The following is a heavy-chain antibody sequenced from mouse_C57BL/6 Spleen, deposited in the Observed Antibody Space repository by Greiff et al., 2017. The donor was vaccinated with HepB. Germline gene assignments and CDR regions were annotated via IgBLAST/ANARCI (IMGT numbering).Heavy chain of an antibody. V-gene: IGHV5-17*01. J-gene: IGHJ4*01. CDR3: ARKGTCIYYGYDGGAMDY. CDR1: GFTFSDYG. Sequence: EVNVVESGGGLVKPGGSLKLSCAASGFTFSDYGMHWVRQAPEKGLEWVAYISSGSSTIYYADTVKGRFTISRDNAKNTLFLQMTSLRSEDTAMYYGARKGTCIYYGYDGGAMDYWGQGTSVTVSS. CDR2: ISSGSSTI. D-gene: IGHD2-2*01.